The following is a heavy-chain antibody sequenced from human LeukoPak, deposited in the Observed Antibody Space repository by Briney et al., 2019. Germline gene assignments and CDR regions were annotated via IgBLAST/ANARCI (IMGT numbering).Heavy chain of an antibody. CDR3: ASREWPGRDAFDI. D-gene: IGHD3-3*01. CDR1: GGSISSSNW. CDR2: IYHSGST. Sequence: SETLSLTCAVSGGSISSSNWWSWVRQPPGKGLEWIGEIYHSGSTNYNPSLKSRVTISVDKSKNQFSLKLSSVTAADTAVYYCASREWPGRDAFDIWGQGTMVTASS. J-gene: IGHJ3*02. V-gene: IGHV4-4*02.